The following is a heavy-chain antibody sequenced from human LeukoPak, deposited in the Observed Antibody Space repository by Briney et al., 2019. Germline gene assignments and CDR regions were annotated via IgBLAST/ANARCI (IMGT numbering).Heavy chain of an antibody. Sequence: SVKVSCKASGGTFSSYAISWVRQAPGQGLEWMGGIIPIFGTANYAQKFQGRVTITADKSTSTAYMELSSLRSEDTAVYYCARDNVYYDSSGAELDYWGQGTLVTVSS. V-gene: IGHV1-69*06. CDR1: GGTFSSYA. CDR3: ARDNVYYDSSGAELDY. D-gene: IGHD3-22*01. J-gene: IGHJ4*02. CDR2: IIPIFGTA.